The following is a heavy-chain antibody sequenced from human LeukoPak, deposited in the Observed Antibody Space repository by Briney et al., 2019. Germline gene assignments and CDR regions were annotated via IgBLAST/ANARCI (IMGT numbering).Heavy chain of an antibody. CDR2: IKQDGSEK. D-gene: IGHD2-15*01. V-gene: IGHV3-7*01. CDR1: GFTFSSYW. J-gene: IGHJ3*02. CDR3: ARRFVVVAAQDAFDI. Sequence: AGGSLRLSCAASGFTFSSYWMSWVRQAPGKGLEWVTNIKQDGSEKYYVDSVKGRFTISRDNAKNSLYLQMNSLRAEDTAVCYCARRFVVVAAQDAFDIWGQGTMVTVSS.